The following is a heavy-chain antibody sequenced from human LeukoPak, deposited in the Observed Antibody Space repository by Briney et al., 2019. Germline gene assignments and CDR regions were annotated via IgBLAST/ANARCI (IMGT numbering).Heavy chain of an antibody. CDR2: IDWDDDK. D-gene: IGHD3-22*01. CDR3: ARNYYDSSGYYFYFDY. J-gene: IGHJ4*02. CDR1: GFSLSTSGMC. Sequence: ESGPTLVNPTQTLTLTCTFPGFSLSTSGMCVSWIRQPPGKALEWLARIDWDDDKYYSTSLKTRLTISKDTSKNQVVLTMTNMDPVDTATYYCARNYYDSSGYYFYFDYWGQGTLVTVSS. V-gene: IGHV2-70*11.